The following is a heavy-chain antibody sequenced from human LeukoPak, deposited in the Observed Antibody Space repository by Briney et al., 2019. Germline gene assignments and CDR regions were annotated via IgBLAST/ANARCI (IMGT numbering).Heavy chain of an antibody. CDR1: GFTFSSYS. V-gene: IGHV3-21*01. CDR2: ISSSSSYI. D-gene: IGHD2-2*01. J-gene: IGHJ5*02. CDR3: ATGSIVVVPAATQALNWFDP. Sequence: SGGSLRLSCAASGFTFSSYSMNWVRQAPGKGLEWVSSISSSSSYIYYADSVKGRFTISRDNAKNSLYLQMNSLRAEDTAVYYCATGSIVVVPAATQALNWFDPWAREPWSPSPQ.